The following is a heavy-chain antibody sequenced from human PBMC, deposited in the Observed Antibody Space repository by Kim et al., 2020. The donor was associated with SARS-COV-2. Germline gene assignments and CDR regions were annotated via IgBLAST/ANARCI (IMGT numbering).Heavy chain of an antibody. CDR1: GFTFSDYY. CDR2: ISSSSSYT. D-gene: IGHD3-16*02. CDR3: ARVGYDYVWGSYRDYYYYYGMDV. V-gene: IGHV3-11*05. Sequence: GSLRLSCAASGFTFSDYYMSWIRQAPGKGLEWVSYISSSSSYTNYADSVKGRFTISRDNAKNSLYMQMNSLRAEDTAVYYCARVGYDYVWGSYRDYYYYYGMDVWGQGTTVTVSS. J-gene: IGHJ6*02.